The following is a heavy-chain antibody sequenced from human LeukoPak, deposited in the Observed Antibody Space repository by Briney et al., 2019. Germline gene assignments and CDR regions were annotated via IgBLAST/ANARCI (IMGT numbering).Heavy chain of an antibody. V-gene: IGHV4-39*01. Sequence: SETLSLTCTVSGGSISSSSYYWGWIRHPPGTGLEWIGSIYYSGSTYYNPSLKSRVTISVDTSKNQFSLKLSSVTAADTAVYYCASLPGEYYGSGSYYWIDYWGQGTLVTVSS. CDR2: IYYSGST. CDR3: ASLPGEYYGSGSYYWIDY. D-gene: IGHD3-10*01. J-gene: IGHJ4*02. CDR1: GGSISSSSYY.